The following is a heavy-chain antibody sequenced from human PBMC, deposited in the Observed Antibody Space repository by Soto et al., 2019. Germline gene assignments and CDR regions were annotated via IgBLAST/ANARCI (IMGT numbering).Heavy chain of an antibody. J-gene: IGHJ5*02. Sequence: QLQLQESGPGLVKPSETLSLTCTVSGGSISSRGYYWGWIRQPPGKGLEWIETIYCSGSTYYNPSLKSRVTISVYTSKNQFSLKLSSVTAADTAVYYCATSNWFDPWGQGTLVTVSS. CDR3: ATSNWFDP. V-gene: IGHV4-39*01. CDR1: GGSISSRGYY. CDR2: IYCSGST.